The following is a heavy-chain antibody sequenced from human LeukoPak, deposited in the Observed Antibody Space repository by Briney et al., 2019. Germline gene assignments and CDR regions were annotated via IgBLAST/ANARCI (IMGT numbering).Heavy chain of an antibody. Sequence: ASVKVSCKASGGTFSNYAISWVRQAPGQGLEWMGRIIPILGIANYAQKFQGRVTITADKSTSTAYMELSSLRSEDTAVYYCASAQHYYYDSSGYIPHYFDYWGQGTLVTVSS. D-gene: IGHD3-22*01. J-gene: IGHJ4*02. CDR1: GGTFSNYA. V-gene: IGHV1-69*04. CDR2: IIPILGIA. CDR3: ASAQHYYYDSSGYIPHYFDY.